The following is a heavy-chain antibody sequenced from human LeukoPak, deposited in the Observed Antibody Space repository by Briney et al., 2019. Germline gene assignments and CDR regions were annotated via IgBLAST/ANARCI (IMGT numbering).Heavy chain of an antibody. V-gene: IGHV3-74*01. Sequence: GGSLRLSCAASGFTFSSYWMHWVRQAPGKGLVWVSRINSDGSSTSYADSVKGRFTISRDNAKNTLYLQMNSLRAEDTAVYYCARGSFWSGPQYFQHWGQGTLATVSS. CDR3: ARGSFWSGPQYFQH. D-gene: IGHD3-3*01. CDR2: INSDGSST. J-gene: IGHJ1*01. CDR1: GFTFSSYW.